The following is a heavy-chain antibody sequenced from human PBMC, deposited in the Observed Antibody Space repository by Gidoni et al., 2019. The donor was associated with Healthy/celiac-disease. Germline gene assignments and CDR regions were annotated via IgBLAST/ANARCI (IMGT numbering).Heavy chain of an antibody. Sequence: EVQLLASGGGLVQPGGSLRLSCAASGFTFSSYAMSWVRQAPGKGLEWVSAISGSGGSTYYADSVKGRFTISRDNSKNTLYLQMNSLRAEDTAVYYCAKEARFCIVGAPCWFYWGQGTLVTVSS. J-gene: IGHJ4*02. CDR1: GFTFSSYA. CDR3: AKEARFCIVGAPCWFY. D-gene: IGHD1-26*01. V-gene: IGHV3-23*01. CDR2: ISGSGGST.